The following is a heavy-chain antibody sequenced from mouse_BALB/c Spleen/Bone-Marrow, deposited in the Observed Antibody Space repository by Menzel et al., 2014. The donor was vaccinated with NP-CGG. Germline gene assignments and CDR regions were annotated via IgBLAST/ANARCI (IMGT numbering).Heavy chain of an antibody. CDR2: IDTSDSYT. D-gene: IGHD2-4*01. CDR3: ARKYDYYYAMDY. J-gene: IGHJ4*01. CDR1: GYTFTDYW. V-gene: IGHV1-69*01. Sequence: QVQLQQSGAELVMPGASVKMSCKASGYTFTDYWMYWVKQRPGQGLEWIGAIDTSDSYTSYNQKFKGKTTLTVDESSSTAYMQLSSLTSEDSAVYYCARKYDYYYAMDYWGQGTSVTVSS.